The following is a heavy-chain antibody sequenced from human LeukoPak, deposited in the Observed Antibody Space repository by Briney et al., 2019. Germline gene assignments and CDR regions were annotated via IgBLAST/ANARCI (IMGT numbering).Heavy chain of an antibody. CDR3: ARDPPVGATHFDY. CDR1: GFTFSSYS. Sequence: GGSLRLSCAASGFTFSSYSMNWVRQAPGKGLEWVSSISSSSSYIYYADSVKGRFTISRDNAKNSLYLQMNSLRAEDAAVYYCARDPPVGATHFDYWGQGTLVTVSS. D-gene: IGHD1-26*01. V-gene: IGHV3-21*01. J-gene: IGHJ4*02. CDR2: ISSSSSYI.